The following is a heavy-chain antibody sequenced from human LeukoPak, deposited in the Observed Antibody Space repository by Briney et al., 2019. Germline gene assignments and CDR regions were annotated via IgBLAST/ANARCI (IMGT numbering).Heavy chain of an antibody. J-gene: IGHJ4*02. CDR3: ARVPAIYYYDSSGYYEDY. Sequence: ASVKVSCKASGYTFTSYGISWVRQAPGQGLEWMGWISAFHGNTDYAQKFQGRVTMTTDTSTSTAYMELRSLRSGDTAVYYCARVPAIYYYDSSGYYEDYWGQGTLVTVSS. CDR2: ISAFHGNT. CDR1: GYTFTSYG. D-gene: IGHD3-22*01. V-gene: IGHV1-18*01.